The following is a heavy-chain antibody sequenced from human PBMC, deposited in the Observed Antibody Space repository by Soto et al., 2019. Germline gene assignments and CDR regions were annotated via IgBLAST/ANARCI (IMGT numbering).Heavy chain of an antibody. D-gene: IGHD4-17*01. Sequence: QLQLQESGSGLIKASETLSLTCTVAGCSITSGGYSWGWVRQPSGKGPEWIGYIFWSGNSNHNPSLQGRVTISIERSRNKFSLKLRSVTAADTATYFCARGGVTTVAPFWYFDLWGRGTLVTVSS. V-gene: IGHV4-30-2*01. J-gene: IGHJ2*01. CDR2: IFWSGNS. CDR1: GCSITSGGYS. CDR3: ARGGVTTVAPFWYFDL.